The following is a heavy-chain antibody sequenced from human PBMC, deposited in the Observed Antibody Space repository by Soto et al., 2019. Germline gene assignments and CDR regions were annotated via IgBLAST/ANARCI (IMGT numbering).Heavy chain of an antibody. J-gene: IGHJ6*02. D-gene: IGHD5-12*01. Sequence: GASVKVSFKASGYTFTSYDINLVLQATVQGLEWMGWMNPNSGNTGYAQKFQGRVTMTRNTSISTAYMELSSLRSEDTAVYYCARIVATIEYGMDVWGQGTTVTVSS. CDR2: MNPNSGNT. CDR1: GYTFTSYD. CDR3: ARIVATIEYGMDV. V-gene: IGHV1-8*01.